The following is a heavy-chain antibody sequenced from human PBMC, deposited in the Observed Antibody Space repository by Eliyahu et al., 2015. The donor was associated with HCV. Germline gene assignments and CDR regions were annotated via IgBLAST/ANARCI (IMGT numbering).Heavy chain of an antibody. CDR1: GYSISSGYY. V-gene: IGHV4-38-2*02. CDR2: IYHSGST. D-gene: IGHD5-18*01. J-gene: IGHJ4*02. Sequence: QVQLQESGPGLVKPSETLSLXCTVSGYSISSGYYWGWIRQPPGKGLEWIGSIYHSGSTYYNPSLKSRVTISVDTSKNQFSLKLSSVTAADTAVYYCARDLAMVKGIADYWGQGTLVTVSS. CDR3: ARDLAMVKGIADY.